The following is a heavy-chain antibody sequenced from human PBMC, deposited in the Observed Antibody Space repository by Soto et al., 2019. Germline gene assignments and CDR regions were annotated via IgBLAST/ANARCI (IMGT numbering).Heavy chain of an antibody. CDR3: ARVRPRVEGHMDL. V-gene: IGHV3-48*01. D-gene: IGHD3-10*01. J-gene: IGHJ6*03. CDR1: GFTFSSYS. CDR2: IGISGTPV. Sequence: EVQLVESGGGFIQPGGSLRLSCAASGFTFSSYSINWVRQAPGKGLEWVSHIGISGTPVYYADSVKGRFTISRDNGKKSLYMQMHSLRAEDTALYYCARVRPRVEGHMDLWGKGTTVTVSS.